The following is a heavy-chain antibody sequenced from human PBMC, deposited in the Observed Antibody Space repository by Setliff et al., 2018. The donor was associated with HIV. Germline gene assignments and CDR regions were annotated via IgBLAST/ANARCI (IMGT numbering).Heavy chain of an antibody. V-gene: IGHV1-69*13. Sequence: WASVKVSCKASGDTFNNYAINRVRQAPGQGLEWVGGIIPYFGTTEYEQKFQGRVTITADESKSTAYLELSSLRSDDTAVYYCARARTITLIQCLDPWGQGTQVTVSS. D-gene: IGHD3-22*01. J-gene: IGHJ5*02. CDR2: IIPYFGTT. CDR3: ARARTITLIQCLDP. CDR1: GDTFNNYA.